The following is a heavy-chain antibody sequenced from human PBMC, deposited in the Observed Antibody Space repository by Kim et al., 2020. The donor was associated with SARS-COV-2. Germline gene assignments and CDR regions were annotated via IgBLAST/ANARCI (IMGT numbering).Heavy chain of an antibody. CDR3: TTPHAMALGVDFDY. CDR2: IKSKTDGGTT. V-gene: IGHV3-15*01. Sequence: GGSLRLSCAASGFTFSNAWMSWVRQAPGKGLEWVGRIKSKTDGGTTDYAAPVKGRFTISRDDSKNTLYLQMNSLKTEDTAVYYCTTPHAMALGVDFDYWGQGTLVTVSS. D-gene: IGHD5-18*01. J-gene: IGHJ4*02. CDR1: GFTFSNAW.